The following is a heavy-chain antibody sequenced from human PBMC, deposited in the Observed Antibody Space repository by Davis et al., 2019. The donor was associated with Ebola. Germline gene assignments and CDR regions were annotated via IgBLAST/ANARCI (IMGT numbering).Heavy chain of an antibody. CDR2: IDSSGENI. J-gene: IGHJ4*02. Sequence: PGGSLRLSCAASGSTFSSYDMNWVRQAPGKGLEWVSSIDSSGENIFYADSLKGRFTVSRDNAKNLLFLQVDGLRVEDTAMYYCARVQLELPDYWGQGTLVSVSS. CDR1: GSTFSSYD. V-gene: IGHV3-21*01. CDR3: ARVQLELPDY. D-gene: IGHD1-1*01.